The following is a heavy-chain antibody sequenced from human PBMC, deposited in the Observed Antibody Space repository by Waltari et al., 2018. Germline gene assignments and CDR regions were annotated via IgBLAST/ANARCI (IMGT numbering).Heavy chain of an antibody. CDR2: IYHNGST. V-gene: IGHV4-4*02. D-gene: IGHD6-25*01. J-gene: IGHJ4*02. Sequence: QVQLQESGPGLVKPSGTLSLTCAVSGGSLRSTNWWSWVRQPPGRGLGWIGEIYHNGSTSYNPSLGRRVTVSVDKSKNQFSLKVTSVTAADTAVYYCARDAIRAALDHWGPGILVTVSS. CDR1: GGSLRSTNW. CDR3: ARDAIRAALDH.